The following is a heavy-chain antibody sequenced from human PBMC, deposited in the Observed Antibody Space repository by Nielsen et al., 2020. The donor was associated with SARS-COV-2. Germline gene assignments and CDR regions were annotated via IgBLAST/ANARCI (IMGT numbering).Heavy chain of an antibody. D-gene: IGHD6-6*01. J-gene: IGHJ4*02. CDR2: ISAYNGNT. CDR1: GYTITSYG. V-gene: IGHV1-18*04. CDR3: ARLEYSSSLVDY. Sequence: ASEKVTCKASGYTITSYGISWVRQAPGQGLEWMGWISAYNGNTNYAQKLQVRVTMTTDTSTRTAYMELRSLRSDDTAVYYCARLEYSSSLVDYWGQGTLVTVSS.